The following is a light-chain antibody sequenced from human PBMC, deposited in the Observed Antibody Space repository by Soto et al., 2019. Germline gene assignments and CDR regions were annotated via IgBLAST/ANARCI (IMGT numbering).Light chain of an antibody. CDR3: QQYNNWPPDRT. CDR2: GAS. Sequence: EIVMTQSPATLSVSPGERATLSCRASQSVGSNLAWYQQKPGQAPRLLIYGASTRDTGIPARFSGSGSGTEFTLTLSSLQSEDFAIYFCQQYNNWPPDRTFGQGTKVEIK. J-gene: IGKJ1*01. CDR1: QSVGSN. V-gene: IGKV3-15*01.